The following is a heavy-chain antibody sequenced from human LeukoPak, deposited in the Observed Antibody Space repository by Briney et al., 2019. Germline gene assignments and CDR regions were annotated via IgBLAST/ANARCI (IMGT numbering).Heavy chain of an antibody. CDR1: GYTFTSYD. D-gene: IGHD3-3*01. CDR2: MNPNSGNT. Sequence: ASVKVSCKASGYTFTSYDINWVRQATGQGLEWMGWMNPNSGNTGYAQKFQGRVTMTRNTSISTAYMELSSLRSEDTAVYYCARASITIFGVVMTYNWFGPWGQGTLVTVSS. V-gene: IGHV1-8*01. CDR3: ARASITIFGVVMTYNWFGP. J-gene: IGHJ5*02.